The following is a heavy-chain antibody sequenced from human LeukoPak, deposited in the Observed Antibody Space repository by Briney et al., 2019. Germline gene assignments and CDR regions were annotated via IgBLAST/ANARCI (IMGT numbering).Heavy chain of an antibody. CDR1: GYGFNSYG. J-gene: IGHJ6*03. CDR2: TSAYNGIT. Sequence: GASVKVSCKTSGYGFNSYGISWVRQAPGQGLEWLGWTSAYNGITTYAQSLQGRVTITTDTFTTTVFMELRSLTSDDTAVYFCARVHGDYPAGMDVWDKGTTVIVS. V-gene: IGHV1-18*01. CDR3: ARVHGDYPAGMDV. D-gene: IGHD4-17*01.